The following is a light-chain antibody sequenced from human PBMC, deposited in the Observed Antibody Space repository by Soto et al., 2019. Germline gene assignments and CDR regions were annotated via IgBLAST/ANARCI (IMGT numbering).Light chain of an antibody. V-gene: IGKV1-39*01. J-gene: IGKJ1*01. CDR3: QQSYSSPCT. Sequence: DIQMTQSPSSLSASVGDRVTITCRASQSINSYLNWYQQKPGKASKFLIYAASSLQSGVPSRFSGSGSGTDFTLTISSLQSEDCATYYCQQSYSSPCTFGQGTKVEI. CDR2: AAS. CDR1: QSINSY.